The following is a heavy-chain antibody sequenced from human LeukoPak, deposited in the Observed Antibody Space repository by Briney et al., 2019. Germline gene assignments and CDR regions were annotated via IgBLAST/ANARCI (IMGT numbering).Heavy chain of an antibody. CDR2: ISAYSGNT. Sequence: GASVKVSCKASGYTFTNYGIFWVRQAPGQGLEWMGWISAYSGNTNYAQKLQGRVTMTTETSTGTAYMELESLRSDDTAVYYCAISQGSYYDTSGYLGGDYWGQGTLVTVSS. D-gene: IGHD3-22*01. J-gene: IGHJ4*02. CDR1: GYTFTNYG. V-gene: IGHV1-18*01. CDR3: AISQGSYYDTSGYLGGDY.